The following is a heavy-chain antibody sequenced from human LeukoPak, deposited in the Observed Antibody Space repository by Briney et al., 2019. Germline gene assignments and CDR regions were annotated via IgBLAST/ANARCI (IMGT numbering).Heavy chain of an antibody. J-gene: IGHJ1*01. Sequence: ASVTVSCKASGYTFTGYYMHWVRQAPGQGLEWMGWINPNSGGTNYAQKFQGRVTMTRDTSISTAYMEVSRLRSDDTAVYYCARGEQLVPYFQHWGQGTLVTVSS. CDR1: GYTFTGYY. CDR3: ARGEQLVPYFQH. CDR2: INPNSGGT. V-gene: IGHV1-2*02. D-gene: IGHD6-6*01.